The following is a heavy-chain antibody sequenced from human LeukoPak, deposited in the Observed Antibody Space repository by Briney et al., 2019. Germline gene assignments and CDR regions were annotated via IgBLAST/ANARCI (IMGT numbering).Heavy chain of an antibody. V-gene: IGHV3-21*01. CDR1: GYTFSSYS. D-gene: IGHD3-22*01. J-gene: IGHJ4*02. Sequence: KPGGSLRLSCAASGYTFSSYSINWVRQAPGEGLEWVSSISVGSNYIYYADSVRGRFSISRDDARNSLYLQMDSLRGDDTAVYHCARLRRNSDRSGYYYYYDYWGQGTLVTVSS. CDR2: ISVGSNYI. CDR3: ARLRRNSDRSGYYYYYDY.